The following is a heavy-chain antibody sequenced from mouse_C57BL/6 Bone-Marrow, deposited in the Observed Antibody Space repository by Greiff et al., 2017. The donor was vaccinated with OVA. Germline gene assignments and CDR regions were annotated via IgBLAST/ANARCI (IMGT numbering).Heavy chain of an antibody. CDR1: GFSFNTYA. J-gene: IGHJ2*01. CDR2: IRSKSNNYAT. Sequence: EVQLVESGGGLVQPKGSLKLSCAASGFSFNTYAMNWVRQAPGKGLEWVARIRSKSNNYATYYADSVKDRFTISRDDSESMLYLQMNNLKTEDTAMYYCVRHDYSNPFDYWGQGTTLTVSS. D-gene: IGHD2-5*01. CDR3: VRHDYSNPFDY. V-gene: IGHV10-1*01.